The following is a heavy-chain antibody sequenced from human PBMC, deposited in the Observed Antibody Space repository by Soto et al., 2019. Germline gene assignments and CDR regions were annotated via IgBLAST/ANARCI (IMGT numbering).Heavy chain of an antibody. V-gene: IGHV1-69*12. Sequence: QVQLVQSGAEVKKPGSSVKVSCKASGGTFSSYAISWVRQAPGQGLEWMGGIIPIFGTANYAQKFQGRVTIXVDXSXLTAYMELSSLRSEDTAVYYCARAIAPGGYYYGMDVWGQGTTVTVSS. CDR1: GGTFSSYA. D-gene: IGHD6-13*01. CDR2: IIPIFGTA. J-gene: IGHJ6*02. CDR3: ARAIAPGGYYYGMDV.